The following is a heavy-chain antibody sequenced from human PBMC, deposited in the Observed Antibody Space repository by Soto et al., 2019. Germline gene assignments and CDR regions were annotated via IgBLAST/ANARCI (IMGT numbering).Heavy chain of an antibody. CDR1: GYSFTSYW. V-gene: IGHV5-51*01. CDR2: IYPGDSDT. D-gene: IGHD3-3*01. J-gene: IGHJ4*02. CDR3: ARSYYDFWSGSRPPFDY. Sequence: PGESLKISCKGSGYSFTSYWIGWVRQMPGKGLEWMGIIYPGDSDTRYSPSFQGQVTISADKSISTAYLQWSSLKASDTAMYYCARSYYDFWSGSRPPFDYWGQGTLVTVS.